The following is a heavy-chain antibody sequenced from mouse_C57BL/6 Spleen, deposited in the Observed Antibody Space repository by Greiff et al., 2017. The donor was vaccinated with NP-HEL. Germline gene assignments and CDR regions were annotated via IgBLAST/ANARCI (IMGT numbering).Heavy chain of an antibody. V-gene: IGHV1-54*01. Sequence: QVQLKQSGAELVRPGTSVKVSCKASGYAFTNYLIEWVKQRPGQGLEWIGVINPGSGGTNYNEKFKGKATLTADKSSSTAYMQLSSLTSEDSAVYFCARTHLYYGSSYYYAMDYWGQGTSVTVSS. D-gene: IGHD1-1*01. CDR2: INPGSGGT. CDR3: ARTHLYYGSSYYYAMDY. CDR1: GYAFTNYL. J-gene: IGHJ4*01.